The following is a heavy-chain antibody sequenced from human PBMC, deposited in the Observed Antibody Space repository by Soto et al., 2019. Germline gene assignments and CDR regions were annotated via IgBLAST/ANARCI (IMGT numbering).Heavy chain of an antibody. D-gene: IGHD3-22*01. CDR1: GGTFSSYA. Sequence: SVKVSCKASGGTFSSYAISWVRQAPGQGLEWMGGIIPIFGTANYAQKFQGRVTITADESTSTAYMELSSLRSEDTAVYYCASKYTYYYDSSGYPPGAFDIRGQGTMVT. CDR2: IIPIFGTA. CDR3: ASKYTYYYDSSGYPPGAFDI. V-gene: IGHV1-69*13. J-gene: IGHJ3*02.